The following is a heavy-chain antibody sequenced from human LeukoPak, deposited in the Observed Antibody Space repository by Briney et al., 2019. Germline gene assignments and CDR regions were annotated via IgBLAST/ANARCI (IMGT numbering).Heavy chain of an antibody. D-gene: IGHD3-10*01. CDR3: AKDMNSYGSGSSYNPWGPFDS. CDR2: IAWNSGNT. CDR1: GFTFDNYA. Sequence: PGRSLRLSCAASGFTFDNYAMHWVRQAPGKGLEWVSGIAWNSGNTGFADSVKGRFTISRDNAENSLYLQINSLTSEDTAFYFCAKDMNSYGSGSSYNPWGPFDSWGQGTLVTVSS. J-gene: IGHJ4*02. V-gene: IGHV3-9*01.